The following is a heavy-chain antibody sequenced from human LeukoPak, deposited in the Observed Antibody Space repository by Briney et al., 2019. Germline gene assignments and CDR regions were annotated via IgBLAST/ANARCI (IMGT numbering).Heavy chain of an antibody. Sequence: PSETLSLTCAVYGGSFSGYYWSWIRRPPGKGLEWIGEINHSRNTNYNPSLKSRVTISVDTSKNQFSLKVSSVTAADTAVYYCARARRDSGYYNVDYWGQGALVTVSS. CDR1: GGSFSGYY. CDR3: ARARRDSGYYNVDY. V-gene: IGHV4-34*01. J-gene: IGHJ4*02. CDR2: INHSRNT. D-gene: IGHD3-3*01.